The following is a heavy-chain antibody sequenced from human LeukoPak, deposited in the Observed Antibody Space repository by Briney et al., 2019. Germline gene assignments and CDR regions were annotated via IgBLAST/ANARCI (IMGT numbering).Heavy chain of an antibody. CDR3: ARGTMIVVPSAFDI. CDR2: IIPIFGTA. V-gene: IGHV1-69*05. Sequence: ASVKVSCKASGGTFSSYAISWVRQAPGQGLEWMGRIIPIFGTANYAQKFQGRVSITTDESTSTAYMELSSLRSEDTAVYYCARGTMIVVPSAFDIWGQGTPVTVSS. J-gene: IGHJ3*02. D-gene: IGHD3-22*01. CDR1: GGTFSSYA.